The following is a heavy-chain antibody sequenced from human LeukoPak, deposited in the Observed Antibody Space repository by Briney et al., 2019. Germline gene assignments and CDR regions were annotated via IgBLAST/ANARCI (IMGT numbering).Heavy chain of an antibody. J-gene: IGHJ5*02. CDR2: INPNSGGT. V-gene: IGHV1-2*02. D-gene: IGHD3-10*01. CDR1: GYTFTGYY. Sequence: ASVKVSCKASGYTFTGYYMHWVRQAPGQGLEWMGWINPNSGGTNYAQKFQGRVTMTRDTSISTAYMELSRLRSDDTAVYCCAGEPVLLWFGELLSIAELGFDPWGQGTLVTVSS. CDR3: AGEPVLLWFGELLSIAELGFDP.